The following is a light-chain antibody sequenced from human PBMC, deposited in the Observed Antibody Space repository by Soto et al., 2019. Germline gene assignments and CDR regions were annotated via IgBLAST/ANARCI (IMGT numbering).Light chain of an antibody. CDR1: QSVGSTY. CDR2: AAS. J-gene: IGKJ2*03. V-gene: IGKV3-20*01. Sequence: EVVLTQSPGTLSLSPGERATLSCRASQSVGSTYFAWYQQKPGQAPRLLMYAASRRETGIPDRFSGSGSGTDFTLTISRLEPEDFAVYYCQQYDNSPYSFGQGTKLEIK. CDR3: QQYDNSPYS.